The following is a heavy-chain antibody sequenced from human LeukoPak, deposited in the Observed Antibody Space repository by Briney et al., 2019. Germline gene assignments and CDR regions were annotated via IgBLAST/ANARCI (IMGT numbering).Heavy chain of an antibody. Sequence: PGRSLRLSCAASGLTFRSYGTHWVRQAPGKGLEWVAVIWYDGSNKYYADSVKGRFTISRDNSKNTVYLQMSSLRTEDTSVYYCARGKQLVSDYWGQGTLVTVSS. J-gene: IGHJ4*02. V-gene: IGHV3-33*01. CDR1: GLTFRSYG. CDR3: ARGKQLVSDY. D-gene: IGHD1-1*01. CDR2: IWYDGSNK.